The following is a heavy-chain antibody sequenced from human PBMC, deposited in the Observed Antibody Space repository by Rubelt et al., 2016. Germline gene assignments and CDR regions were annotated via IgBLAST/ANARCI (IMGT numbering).Heavy chain of an antibody. V-gene: IGHV3-48*02. CDR1: GFTFSSYS. CDR3: AKDAGWNLLDY. J-gene: IGHJ4*02. CDR2: ISSDSSTV. Sequence: GSLRLSCAASGFTFSSYSMNWVRQAPGKGLEWVSYISSDSSTVYYADSVKGRFTISRDNAKNSLSLQMDSLRDEDTAVYYCAKDAGWNLLDYWGQGTLVTVSS. D-gene: IGHD1-1*01.